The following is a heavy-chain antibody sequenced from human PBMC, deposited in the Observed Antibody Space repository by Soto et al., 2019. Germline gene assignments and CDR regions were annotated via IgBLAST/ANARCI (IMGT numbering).Heavy chain of an antibody. J-gene: IGHJ4*02. CDR1: GGSISSGGYY. Sequence: QVQLQESGPGLVKPSQTLSLTCTVSGGSISSGGYYWSWIRQHPGKGLEWIGYIYYSGSTYYNPSLKSRVTISVDTSKNQFSLKLSSVTAADTAVYYCARGRRFRGVIIIAYFDYWGQGTLVTVSS. D-gene: IGHD3-10*01. V-gene: IGHV4-31*03. CDR2: IYYSGST. CDR3: ARGRRFRGVIIIAYFDY.